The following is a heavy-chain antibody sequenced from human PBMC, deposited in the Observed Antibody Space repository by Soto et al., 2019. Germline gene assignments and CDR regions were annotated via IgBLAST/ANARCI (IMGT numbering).Heavy chain of an antibody. Sequence: GASVKVSCKASGGTFSSYTISWVRQAPGQGLEWMGRIIPILGIANYAQKFQGRVTITADKSTSTAYMELSSLRSEDTAVYYCAREVAYGDYSFGYYYYYMDVWGKGTTVTVS. CDR1: GGTFSSYT. CDR2: IIPILGIA. CDR3: AREVAYGDYSFGYYYYYMDV. D-gene: IGHD4-17*01. J-gene: IGHJ6*03. V-gene: IGHV1-69*04.